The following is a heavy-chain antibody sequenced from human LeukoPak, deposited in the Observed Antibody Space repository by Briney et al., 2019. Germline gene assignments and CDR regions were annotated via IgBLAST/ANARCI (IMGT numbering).Heavy chain of an antibody. Sequence: SETLSLTCTVSGGSISSSSYYWGWIRQPPGKGLEWIGSVYYTGASYYNPSLKSRVTISVDTSKNQFSLKLSSVTAADTAVYYCARAYNIYDFWSRNNWFDPWGRGTLVTVSS. CDR1: GGSISSSSYY. V-gene: IGHV4-39*07. D-gene: IGHD3-3*01. CDR3: ARAYNIYDFWSRNNWFDP. CDR2: VYYTGAS. J-gene: IGHJ5*02.